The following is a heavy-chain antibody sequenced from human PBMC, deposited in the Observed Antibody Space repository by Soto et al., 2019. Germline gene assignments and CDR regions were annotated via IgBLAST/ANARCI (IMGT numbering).Heavy chain of an antibody. Sequence: EVELLESGGGVVQPGGSLRVSCVASGFTFKNYDMRWIRQAPGKGLELVSGISGRGGVTYYADSVKGRFTISMDNTKNPLYLQMNSLRAEDTAIYYCAKNRQFRSYYESAGHYDNWGQGTMVTVSS. CDR3: AKNRQFRSYYESAGHYDN. J-gene: IGHJ4*02. CDR1: GFTFKNYD. V-gene: IGHV3-23*01. D-gene: IGHD3-10*01. CDR2: ISGRGGVT.